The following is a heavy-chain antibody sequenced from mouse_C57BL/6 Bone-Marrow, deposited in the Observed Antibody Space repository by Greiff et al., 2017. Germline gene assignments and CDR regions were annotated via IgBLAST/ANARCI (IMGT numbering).Heavy chain of an antibody. J-gene: IGHJ2*01. CDR3: ARLLRYQIGNYFDY. Sequence: VQLQQSGPELVKPGASVKISCKASGYAFSSSWMNWVKQRPGKGLEWIGRIYPGDGDTNYNGKFKGQATLTADKSSSTAYMQLSSLTSEDSAVYFCARLLRYQIGNYFDYWGQGTTLTVSS. CDR1: GYAFSSSW. CDR2: IYPGDGDT. D-gene: IGHD1-1*01. V-gene: IGHV1-82*01.